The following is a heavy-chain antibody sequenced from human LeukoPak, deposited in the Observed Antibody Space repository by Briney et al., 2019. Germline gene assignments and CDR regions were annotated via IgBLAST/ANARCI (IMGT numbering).Heavy chain of an antibody. CDR3: ARAFHILTGYYFDY. CDR1: GYSISSGYY. V-gene: IGHV4-38-2*02. J-gene: IGHJ4*02. CDR2: IYYSGST. Sequence: PSETLSLTCTVSGYSISSGYYWGWIRQPPGKGLEWIGSIYYSGSTYYNPSLKSRVTISVDTSKNQFSLKLSSVTAADTAVYYCARAFHILTGYYFDYWGQGTLVTVSS. D-gene: IGHD3-9*01.